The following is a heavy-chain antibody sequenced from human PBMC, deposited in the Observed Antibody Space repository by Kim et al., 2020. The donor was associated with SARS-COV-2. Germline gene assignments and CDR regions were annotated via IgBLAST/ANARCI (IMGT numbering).Heavy chain of an antibody. D-gene: IGHD3-16*01. V-gene: IGHV3-23*01. J-gene: IGHJ4*02. CDR3: AKDLRASWGFFDY. Sequence: YADSVKGRFTISRDNSKNTLYLQMNSLRAEDTAVYYCAKDLRASWGFFDYWGQGTLVTVSS.